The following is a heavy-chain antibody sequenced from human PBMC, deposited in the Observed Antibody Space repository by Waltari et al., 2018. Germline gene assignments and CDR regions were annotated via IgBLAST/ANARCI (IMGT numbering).Heavy chain of an antibody. CDR3: ASPGIAAAGTRYYFDY. Sequence: QVQLQESGPGLVKPSETLSLTCPVSGYSISRGYYWGWIPQPPGKGLEWIGSIYQSGSTYYNPSLKSRVTISVDTSKNQFSLKLSSVTAADTAVYYCASPGIAAAGTRYYFDYWGQGTLVTVSS. D-gene: IGHD6-13*01. CDR2: IYQSGST. V-gene: IGHV4-38-2*01. J-gene: IGHJ4*02. CDR1: GYSISRGYY.